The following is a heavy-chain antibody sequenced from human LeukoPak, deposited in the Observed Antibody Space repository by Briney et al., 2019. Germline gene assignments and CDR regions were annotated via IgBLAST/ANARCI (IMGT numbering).Heavy chain of an antibody. J-gene: IGHJ6*02. CDR2: IIPIFGTA. V-gene: IGHV1-69*13. D-gene: IGHD3-22*01. CDR3: ARTYYYDSSGYYKPYGMDV. Sequence: EASVKVSCTASGGTFSSYAISWVRQAPGQGLEWMGGIIPIFGTANYAQKFQGRVTITADESTSTAYMELSSLRSEDTAVYYCARTYYYDSSGYYKPYGMDVWGQGTTVTVSS. CDR1: GGTFSSYA.